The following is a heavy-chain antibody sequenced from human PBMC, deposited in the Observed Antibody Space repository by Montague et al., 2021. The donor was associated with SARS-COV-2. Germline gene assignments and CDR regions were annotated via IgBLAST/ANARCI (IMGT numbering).Heavy chain of an antibody. D-gene: IGHD1-14*01. CDR2: IWYDGSNQ. V-gene: IGHV3-33*08. Sequence: SLRLSCAASGFTFSSYDMHWVRQAPGKGLEWVAVIWYDGSNQYYGDSVKGRFTISRDNSKNTLYLQMDSLRVEDTAVYYCARDQNHGMDVWGQGTTVIVSS. CDR1: GFTFSSYD. CDR3: ARDQNHGMDV. J-gene: IGHJ6*02.